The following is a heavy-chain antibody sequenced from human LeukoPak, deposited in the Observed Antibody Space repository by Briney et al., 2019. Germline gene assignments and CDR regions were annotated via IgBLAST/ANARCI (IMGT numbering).Heavy chain of an antibody. Sequence: GGSLRLSCAASGFSFSSYAMHWVRQAPGKALEWVAVIAYDGGNIFYAKSVRGRFTISRDNSKNALYLQMNSLRGEDTAVYYCARVSRGPHPYYYDSSGYMDYWGQGTLVTVSS. J-gene: IGHJ4*02. CDR1: GFSFSSYA. CDR2: IAYDGGNI. CDR3: ARVSRGPHPYYYDSSGYMDY. V-gene: IGHV3-30-3*01. D-gene: IGHD3-22*01.